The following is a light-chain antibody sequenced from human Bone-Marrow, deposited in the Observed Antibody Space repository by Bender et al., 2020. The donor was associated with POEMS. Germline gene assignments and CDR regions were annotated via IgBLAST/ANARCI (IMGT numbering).Light chain of an antibody. Sequence: QSVLTQPPSASGTPGQSVIISCSGTDSNFGGNNVNWYQHLPGTAPRLVVYSNYQRPSGVPERFSGSNSGNTATLTISGTQAMDEADYYCQAWDSSTVRVFGAGTRLTVL. V-gene: IGLV1-44*01. CDR3: QAWDSSTVRV. CDR1: DSNFGGNN. CDR2: SNY. J-gene: IGLJ2*01.